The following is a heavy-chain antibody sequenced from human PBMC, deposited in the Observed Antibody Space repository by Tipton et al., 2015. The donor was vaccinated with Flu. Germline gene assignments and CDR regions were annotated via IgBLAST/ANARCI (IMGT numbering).Heavy chain of an antibody. Sequence: TLSLTCIVSGDSIRSDYFWGWIRQPPGKGLEWIGHISRGGSTYYNSSLQSRVTISVDSSRNRFSLKVKSVTAADTAIYYCARRDYSNYVSQPKNWFDHWGQGTLATVSS. D-gene: IGHD4-11*01. CDR3: ARRDYSNYVSQPKNWFDH. V-gene: IGHV4-38-2*02. J-gene: IGHJ5*02. CDR2: ISRGGST. CDR1: GDSIRSDYF.